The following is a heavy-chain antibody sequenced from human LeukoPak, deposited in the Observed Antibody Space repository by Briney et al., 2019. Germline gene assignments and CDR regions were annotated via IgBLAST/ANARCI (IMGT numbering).Heavy chain of an antibody. D-gene: IGHD5-18*01. CDR2: MNPNSGNT. CDR3: VRDLGVDTSMIFFDF. Sequence: ASVKVSCKASGYTFTSYDMNWVRQATGQGLEWMGWMNPNSGNTGYAQKFQGRVTMTTDISTSTAYMELRSLRSDDTAVFYCVRDLGVDTSMIFFDFWGQGTRVTVSS. J-gene: IGHJ4*02. V-gene: IGHV1-8*01. CDR1: GYTFTSYD.